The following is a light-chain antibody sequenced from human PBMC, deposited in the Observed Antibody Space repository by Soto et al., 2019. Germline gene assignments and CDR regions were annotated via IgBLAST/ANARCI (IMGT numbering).Light chain of an antibody. V-gene: IGKV1-27*01. CDR2: TAS. Sequence: DIQMTQSPPSLSASIGDRVSITCRASQDIKSYLAWYQKKPGETPKLLIFTASRSEDGVPSRFRGSGSETYFTLTITGLQPEDFAAYYRQQYDNGPLTVGGGTDVE. CDR3: QQYDNGPLT. J-gene: IGKJ4*01. CDR1: QDIKSY.